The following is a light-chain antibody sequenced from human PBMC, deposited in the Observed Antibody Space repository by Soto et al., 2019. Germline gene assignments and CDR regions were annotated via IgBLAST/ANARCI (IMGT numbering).Light chain of an antibody. CDR2: DVS. CDR1: QDVNNS. J-gene: IGKJ5*01. V-gene: IGKV1-33*01. Sequence: DIQMTQSPSSLSASIGDRATITCQASQDVNNSLNWYQQKPRKAPNLLIYDVSNLGTGVPSRFSGSGSGTDFTFTISRLQPEDIGTYYCQQYYKVPVTFGQGTRLEI. CDR3: QQYYKVPVT.